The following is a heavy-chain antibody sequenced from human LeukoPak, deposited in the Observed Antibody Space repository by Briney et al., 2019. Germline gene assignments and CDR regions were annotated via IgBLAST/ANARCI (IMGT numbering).Heavy chain of an antibody. V-gene: IGHV3-7*01. CDR2: IKQGGSEK. CDR3: ARDIVVVTAILDY. D-gene: IGHD2-21*02. Sequence: GGSLRLSCAASGFTFSSYWMSWVRQAPGKGLEWVANIKQGGSEKYYVDSVKGRFTISRDNAKNSLYLQMNSPRADDTAVYYCARDIVVVTAILDYWGQGTLVTVSS. J-gene: IGHJ4*02. CDR1: GFTFSSYW.